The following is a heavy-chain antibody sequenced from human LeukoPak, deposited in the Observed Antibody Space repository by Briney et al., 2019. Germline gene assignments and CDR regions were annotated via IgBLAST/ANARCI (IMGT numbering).Heavy chain of an antibody. CDR1: GFTFSNYA. CDR3: AKGSDILTGYFDY. CDR2: ITGSGGST. J-gene: IGHJ4*02. V-gene: IGHV3-23*01. Sequence: GGSLRLSCAASGFTFSNYAMNWVRQAPGKGLEWVSAITGSGGSTYYTDSVKGRFTISRDNSKNTLYLQMNSLRAEDTAVYYCAKGSDILTGYFDYWGQGTLVSVSS. D-gene: IGHD3-9*01.